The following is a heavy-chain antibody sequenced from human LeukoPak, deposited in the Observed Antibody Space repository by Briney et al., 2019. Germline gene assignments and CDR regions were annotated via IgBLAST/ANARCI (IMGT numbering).Heavy chain of an antibody. CDR1: GGSISSYY. J-gene: IGHJ4*02. CDR3: ASALRLRYCDWWFDY. CDR2: IYYSGST. D-gene: IGHD3-9*01. Sequence: SETLSLTCTVSGGSISSYYWSWIRQPAGKGLEGIGYIYYSGSTSYNPSLKSRVTISVDTSKNQFSLKLSPVTAADTDVYYCASALRLRYCDWWFDYWGQGTLVTVSS. V-gene: IGHV4-59*01.